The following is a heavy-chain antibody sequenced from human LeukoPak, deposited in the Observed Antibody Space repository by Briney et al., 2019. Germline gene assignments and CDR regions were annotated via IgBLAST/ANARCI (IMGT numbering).Heavy chain of an antibody. D-gene: IGHD1-26*01. V-gene: IGHV3-49*04. Sequence: GGSLRLSCAATGFTFSSYVMHWVRQAPGKGLEWVSFIRSRLYGGTTEYAASVKDRFTVSRDDSKSIAYLEMNSVSSEDTAVYFCGRGLTVVGAKYYFDYWGQGALVTVSS. CDR3: GRGLTVVGAKYYFDY. J-gene: IGHJ4*02. CDR2: IRSRLYGGTT. CDR1: GFTFSSYV.